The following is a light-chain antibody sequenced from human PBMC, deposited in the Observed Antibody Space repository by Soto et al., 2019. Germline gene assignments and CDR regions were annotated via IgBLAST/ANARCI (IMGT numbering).Light chain of an antibody. CDR1: QSVSSN. CDR3: QQYNNWPRT. V-gene: IGKV3-15*01. J-gene: IGKJ1*01. Sequence: EIVMTQSPATLSVSPGERATLSCRASQSVSSNLAWYQQKPGQAPRLLIYGASTRAAGIPARFSGSGSGTEFNLTISSLQSEDFAVYYCQQYNNWPRTLGQGTKVEIK. CDR2: GAS.